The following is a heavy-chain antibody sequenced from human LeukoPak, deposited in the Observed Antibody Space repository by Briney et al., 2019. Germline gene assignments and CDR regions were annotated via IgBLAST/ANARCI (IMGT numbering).Heavy chain of an antibody. CDR2: ISGSGTRT. D-gene: IGHD2-15*01. V-gene: IGHV3-23*01. Sequence: GGCLRLSCAPSGFTFSRNAISWVRHAPGKGREWGSAISGSGTRTYYADSVKGRFAISRGNSANTLYLHMNRLRAADTPLYFCAKFSRVMVVVAIESYFDYWGGGPRVSVSS. J-gene: IGHJ4*02. CDR1: GFTFSRNA. CDR3: AKFSRVMVVVAIESYFDY.